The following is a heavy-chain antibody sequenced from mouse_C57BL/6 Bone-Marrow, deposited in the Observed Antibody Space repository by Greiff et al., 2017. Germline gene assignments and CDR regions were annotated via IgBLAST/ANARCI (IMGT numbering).Heavy chain of an antibody. V-gene: IGHV1-81*01. CDR3: ARRIYYLPDY. CDR1: GYTFTSYG. Sequence: VKLQESGAELARPGASVKLSCKASGYTFTSYGISWVKQRTGQGLEWIGEIYPRSGNTYYNEKFKGKATLTADKSSSTAYMELRSLTSEDSAVYFCARRIYYLPDYWGQGTTLTVSS. CDR2: IYPRSGNT. J-gene: IGHJ2*01. D-gene: IGHD1-1*01.